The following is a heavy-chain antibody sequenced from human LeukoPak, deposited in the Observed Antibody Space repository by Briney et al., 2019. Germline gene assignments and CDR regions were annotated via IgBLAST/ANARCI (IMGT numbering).Heavy chain of an antibody. CDR2: IYRGGSK. V-gene: IGHV3-53*01. CDR1: GFTFSNYW. CDR3: ARIFYYGSGNNWFDP. D-gene: IGHD3-10*01. Sequence: GGSLRLSCAASGFTFSNYWMSWVRQAPGKGLEWVSVIYRGGSKDYGDSVKGRFTISRDNSKNTLYLQMNSLRAEDTAIYYCARIFYYGSGNNWFDPWGQGTLVTVSS. J-gene: IGHJ5*02.